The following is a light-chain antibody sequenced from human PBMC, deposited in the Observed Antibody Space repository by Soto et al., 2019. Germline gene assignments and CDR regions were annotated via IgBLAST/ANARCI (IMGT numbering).Light chain of an antibody. CDR2: YNN. Sequence: QSVLTQPPSASETPGQTVSISCSGSNSNIASNTVNWYQHLQGTAPKLLIYYNNHRPSWVPDRFSGSKYGTSAALAISGLQSEEESDYYCAAWDDTINRYVFGTGTKLTVL. V-gene: IGLV1-44*01. J-gene: IGLJ1*01. CDR1: NSNIASNT. CDR3: AAWDDTINRYV.